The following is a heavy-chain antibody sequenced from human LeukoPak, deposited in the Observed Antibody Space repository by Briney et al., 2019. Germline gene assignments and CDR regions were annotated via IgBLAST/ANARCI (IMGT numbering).Heavy chain of an antibody. CDR3: ASRHCSGGGCYFAGADPFDY. J-gene: IGHJ4*02. CDR1: GFSVSSTY. Sequence: GGSLRLSYAASGFSVSSTYMSWVRQAPGKGLEWVSVIYSSGNIYYIDSVKGRFTISRDTSKNTLYLQMNRLRAEDTAVYYCASRHCSGGGCYFAGADPFDYWGQGTLVTVSS. V-gene: IGHV3-53*01. D-gene: IGHD2-15*01. CDR2: IYSSGNI.